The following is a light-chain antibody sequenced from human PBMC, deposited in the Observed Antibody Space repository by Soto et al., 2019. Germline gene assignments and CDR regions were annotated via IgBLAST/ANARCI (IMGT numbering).Light chain of an antibody. J-gene: IGLJ3*02. CDR2: END. CDR1: SSNIGRNY. V-gene: IGLV1-51*02. Sequence: QSVLTQPPSVSAAPGQKVTISCSGSSSNIGRNYVSWYQQLPGTAPKLLIYENDKRPSGIPDRFSASKSGTSATLGITGLQTGDEAEYYCGTWDTSLTAWVFGGGTKLTVL. CDR3: GTWDTSLTAWV.